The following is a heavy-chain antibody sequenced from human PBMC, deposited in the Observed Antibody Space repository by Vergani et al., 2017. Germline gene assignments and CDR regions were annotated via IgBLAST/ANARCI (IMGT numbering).Heavy chain of an antibody. Sequence: EVQLLESGGGLVQPGGSLRLSCAASGFTFSSYAMSWVRQAPGKGLEWVSAISGSGGSTYYADSVQGRLTISRDNSKNTLYLQMNSLRAEDTDVYYCAKVAECGYGFSVDYWGQGSLVTVSP. CDR3: AKVAECGYGFSVDY. J-gene: IGHJ4*02. D-gene: IGHD5-12*01. V-gene: IGHV3-23*01. CDR1: GFTFSSYA. CDR2: ISGSGGST.